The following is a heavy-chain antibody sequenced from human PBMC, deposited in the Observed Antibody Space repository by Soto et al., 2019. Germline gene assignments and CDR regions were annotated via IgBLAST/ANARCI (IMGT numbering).Heavy chain of an antibody. CDR3: ARQVVDGTVAGPGSFDY. J-gene: IGHJ4*02. D-gene: IGHD6-19*01. CDR2: IYYSGST. CDR1: GGSISSGGYY. V-gene: IGHV4-31*03. Sequence: SETLSLTCTVSGGSISSGGYYWSWIRQHPGKGLEWIGYIYYSGSTYYNPSLKSRVTISVDTSKNQFSLKLNSVTAADTAVYYCARQVVDGTVAGPGSFDYWGQGTLVTVSS.